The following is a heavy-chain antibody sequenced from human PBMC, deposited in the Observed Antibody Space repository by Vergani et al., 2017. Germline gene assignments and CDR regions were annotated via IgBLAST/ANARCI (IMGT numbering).Heavy chain of an antibody. D-gene: IGHD6-19*01. CDR3: ASADQGGIAVAGVDY. CDR1: GFTFSSYS. Sequence: EVQLVESGGGLVKPGGSLRLSCAASGFTFSSYSMNWVRQAPGKGLEWVSSISSSSSYIYYADSVKGRFTISRDNAKNSLYLQMNSLRAEDTAVYYCASADQGGIAVAGVDYWGQGTLDTVSS. V-gene: IGHV3-21*01. J-gene: IGHJ4*02. CDR2: ISSSSSYI.